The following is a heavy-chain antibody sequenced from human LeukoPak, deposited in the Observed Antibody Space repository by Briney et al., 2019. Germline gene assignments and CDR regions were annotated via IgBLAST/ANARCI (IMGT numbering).Heavy chain of an antibody. CDR2: IYYSGST. V-gene: IGHV4-59*01. D-gene: IGHD3-22*01. CDR1: GGSISSYY. CDR3: ARGRDSSGYYNRGFDP. Sequence: PSETLSLTCTVSGGSISSYYWSWIRQPPGKGLEWIGYIYYSGSTNYNPSLKSRVTISVDTSKNQFSLKLSSVTAADTAVYYCARGRDSSGYYNRGFDPWGQGTLVTVSS. J-gene: IGHJ5*02.